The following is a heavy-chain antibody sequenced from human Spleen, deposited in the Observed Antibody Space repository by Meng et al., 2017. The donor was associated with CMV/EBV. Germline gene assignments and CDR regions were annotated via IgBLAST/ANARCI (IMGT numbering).Heavy chain of an antibody. CDR3: ARQWDYGYNSLDY. V-gene: IGHV3-48*03. J-gene: IGHJ4*02. CDR2: ISGSGSSR. D-gene: IGHD3-16*01. Sequence: GESLKISCAASGFTFSSYEMNWVRQAPGQGLEWVSVISGSGSSRYYADSVKGRFTISRDNSKNTFYLQMNSLRVGDTAVYYCARQWDYGYNSLDYWGQGTLVTVSS. CDR1: GFTFSSYE.